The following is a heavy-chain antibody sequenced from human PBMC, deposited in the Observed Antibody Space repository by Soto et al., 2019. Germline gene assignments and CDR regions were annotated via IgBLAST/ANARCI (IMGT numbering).Heavy chain of an antibody. CDR2: ISHLEST. J-gene: IGHJ4*02. CDR3: ARGGGYDSFDY. V-gene: IGHV4-30-2*06. CDR1: GASTSYGGFS. D-gene: IGHD5-12*01. Sequence: SETLSLTCTVSGASTSYGGFSWSWIRQSPGKGLEWIGYISHLESTYFHPSFESRLTMSIDRTRNQFSLKLSSVTAADMAVYYCARGGGYDSFDYWGQGVLVTVSS.